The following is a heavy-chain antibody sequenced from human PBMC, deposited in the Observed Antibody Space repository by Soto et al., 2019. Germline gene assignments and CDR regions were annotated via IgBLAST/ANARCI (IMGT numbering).Heavy chain of an antibody. Sequence: GGSLRLSCSASGFTFSSYGMHWVRQAPGKGLEWVAVISYDGSNKYYADSVKGRFTISRDNSKNTLYLQMNSLRAEDTAVYYCARAPYGESAYYYYSYMDVWGKGTTVTV. CDR1: GFTFSSYG. D-gene: IGHD4-17*01. V-gene: IGHV3-30*03. CDR3: ARAPYGESAYYYYSYMDV. CDR2: ISYDGSNK. J-gene: IGHJ6*03.